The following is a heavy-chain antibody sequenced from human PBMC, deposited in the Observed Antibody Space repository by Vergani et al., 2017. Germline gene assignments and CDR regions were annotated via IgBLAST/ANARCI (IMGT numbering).Heavy chain of an antibody. CDR1: GFSFRNAW. V-gene: IGHV3-15*07. CDR2: IKSTFDRGTT. CDR3: TTDPRYCGDGSCYWLRDHHYYGMDV. Sequence: EVQLVESGGGIVKPGGSLRLSCVASGFSFRNAWMNWFRRTPGKGLDWVCRIKSTFDRGTTDYAASVKGRFNISRDDSKNTLFLQMNGLKPEDIGVYYCTTDPRYCGDGSCYWLRDHHYYGMDVWGQGTTVTVSS. J-gene: IGHJ6*02. D-gene: IGHD2-21*01.